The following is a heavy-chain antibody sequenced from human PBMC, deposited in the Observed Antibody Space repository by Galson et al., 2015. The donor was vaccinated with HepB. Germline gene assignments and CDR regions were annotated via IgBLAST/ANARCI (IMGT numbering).Heavy chain of an antibody. D-gene: IGHD6-13*01. CDR1: GFTFSSYA. CDR2: ISGVGGNT. J-gene: IGHJ4*02. CDR3: AKVGEQLVQFFYFDH. V-gene: IGHV3-23*01. Sequence: SLRLSCAASGFTFSSYAMGWVRQGPGKGLEWVSGISGVGGNTFYADSVRGRFTISRDNSKNTVYLQMNSLRAEDTAIYYCAKVGEQLVQFFYFDHWGQGTLVTVSS.